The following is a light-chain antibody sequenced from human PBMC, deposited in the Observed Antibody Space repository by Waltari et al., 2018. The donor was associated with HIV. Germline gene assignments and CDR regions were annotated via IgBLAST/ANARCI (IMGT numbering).Light chain of an antibody. V-gene: IGKV1-12*01. J-gene: IGKJ2*01. Sequence: DIQMTQSPSSMSASVGDEVTITCRASQFMSTSLALYQQRPNRAPKLLSFDASRLQSGAPSGFSGRGSGTQFTHTINGLQPGDVATYCGQQANSFPHTFGQGT. CDR3: QQANSFPHT. CDR2: DAS. CDR1: QFMSTS.